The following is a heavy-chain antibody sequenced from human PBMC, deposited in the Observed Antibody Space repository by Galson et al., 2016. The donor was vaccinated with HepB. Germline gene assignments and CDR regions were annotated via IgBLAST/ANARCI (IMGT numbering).Heavy chain of an antibody. CDR3: ARRSGVAATDYYYYYMDV. V-gene: IGHV5-10-1*01. CDR2: IDSSDSYT. Sequence: QSGAEVKKPGESLRISCKGSGYSFTNYWITWVRQMPGKGLEWMGTIDSSDSYTNYSPSFQGHVTISADKSISTAYLQWSSLKASDAAMYYCARRSGVAATDYYYYYMDVWGKGTTVTVSS. D-gene: IGHD2-15*01. CDR1: GYSFTNYW. J-gene: IGHJ6*03.